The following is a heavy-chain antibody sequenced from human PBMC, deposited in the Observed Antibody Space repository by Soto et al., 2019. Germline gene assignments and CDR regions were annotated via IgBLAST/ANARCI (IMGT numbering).Heavy chain of an antibody. Sequence: GESLKISCKGSGYSFTSYWISWVRQMPGKGLEWMGRIDPSDSYTNYSPSFQGHVTISADKSISTAYLQWSSLKASDTAIYYCARLQPAAGDNDLTFDYWGQGTLVTVSS. CDR3: ARLQPAAGDNDLTFDY. CDR1: GYSFTSYW. J-gene: IGHJ4*02. V-gene: IGHV5-10-1*01. CDR2: IDPSDSYT. D-gene: IGHD6-13*01.